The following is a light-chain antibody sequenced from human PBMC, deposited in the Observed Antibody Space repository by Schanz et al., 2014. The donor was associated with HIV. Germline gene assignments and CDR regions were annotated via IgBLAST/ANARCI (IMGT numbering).Light chain of an antibody. CDR1: SSDVGAYNY. CDR3: SSYTSSSPWV. J-gene: IGLJ3*02. Sequence: QSALTQPASVSGSPGQSITISCTGTSSDVGAYNYVSWFQQRPGKAPQLMIYDVSNRPSGVSNRFSGSKSGNTASLTISGLQAEDEADYYCSSYTSSSPWVFGGGTKLTVL. V-gene: IGLV2-14*03. CDR2: DVS.